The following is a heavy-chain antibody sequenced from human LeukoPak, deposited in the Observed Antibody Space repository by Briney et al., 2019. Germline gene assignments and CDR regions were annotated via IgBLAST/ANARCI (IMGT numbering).Heavy chain of an antibody. V-gene: IGHV4-59*08. Sequence: KPSETLSLTCTVSGASISSYYWNWIRQPPGKGLEWIGYIYYTGTTNYNPSLRSRVTISLDTSKNQCSLRLTSVTAADAAVYYCAAGHPVYFNFWGQGTLVTVSS. CDR2: IYYTGTT. CDR3: AAGHPVYFNF. CDR1: GASISSYY. J-gene: IGHJ4*02.